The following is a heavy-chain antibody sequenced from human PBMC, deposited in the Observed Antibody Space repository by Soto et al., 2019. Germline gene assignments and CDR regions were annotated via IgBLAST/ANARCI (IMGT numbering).Heavy chain of an antibody. Sequence: QVQLVQSGAKVKRPGSSVKVSCKASGGTFNSHTINWVRQAPGQGLEWVGRVVPLLGIESHPQKFKDRLTTTADTSTGSVFMELSNLRYEDTAVYNCTRDRTEMDVVPVPRQNFDSWGPGPLLTVSS. D-gene: IGHD2-21*01. CDR2: VVPLLGIE. CDR1: GGTFNSHT. J-gene: IGHJ4*02. V-gene: IGHV1-69*08. CDR3: TRDRTEMDVVPVPRQNFDS.